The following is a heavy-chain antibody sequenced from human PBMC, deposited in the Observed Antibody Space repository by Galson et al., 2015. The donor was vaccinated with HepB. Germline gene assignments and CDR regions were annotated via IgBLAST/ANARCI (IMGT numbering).Heavy chain of an antibody. J-gene: IGHJ6*02. CDR3: ARSRPTRLHYYYGMDV. V-gene: IGHV3-30*04. CDR2: ISFDGNKN. Sequence: SLRLSCAASDMIFMSYAMYWARQAPGKGLEWVAVISFDGNKNSLVDSVKGRFTVSRDNSQNILFLQMNSLTVEDTGVYYCARSRPTRLHYYYGMDVWGQGTTVTVS. D-gene: IGHD1-1*01. CDR1: DMIFMSYA.